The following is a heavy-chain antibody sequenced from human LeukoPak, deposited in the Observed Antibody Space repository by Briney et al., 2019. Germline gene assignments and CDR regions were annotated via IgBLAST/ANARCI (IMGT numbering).Heavy chain of an antibody. Sequence: SETLSLTCAVYGGSFSGYYWSWIRQPPGKGLEWIGEINHSGSTNYNPSLKSRVTISVDTSKNQFSLKLSSVTAADTAVYYCARAQQQRGAGMDVWGQGPTVTVSS. D-gene: IGHD6-13*01. CDR2: INHSGST. CDR1: GGSFSGYY. J-gene: IGHJ6*02. CDR3: ARAQQQRGAGMDV. V-gene: IGHV4-34*01.